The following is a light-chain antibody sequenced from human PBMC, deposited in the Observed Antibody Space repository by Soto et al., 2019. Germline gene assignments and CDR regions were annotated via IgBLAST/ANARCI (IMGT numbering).Light chain of an antibody. CDR1: SNDVGSYNL. Sequence: QSALTQPASVSGSPGQSITISCTGTSNDVGSYNLVSWYQQHPGKAPKLMIYEGSKRPSGVSNRFSGSKSGNTASLTISGLQAEDEADYYCCSYAGSSTIYVFGTGTKLTVL. V-gene: IGLV2-23*01. CDR2: EGS. CDR3: CSYAGSSTIYV. J-gene: IGLJ1*01.